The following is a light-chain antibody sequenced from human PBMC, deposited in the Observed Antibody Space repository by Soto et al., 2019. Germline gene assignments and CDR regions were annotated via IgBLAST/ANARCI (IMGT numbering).Light chain of an antibody. CDR3: QQRRNWPYT. J-gene: IGKJ2*01. CDR1: QDVNSY. V-gene: IGKV3-11*01. Sequence: EVLLTQSPGILSLSPGERATLSCRASQDVNSYLAWYRQKPGQAPSLLIYDASNRATGIPARFSGSGSGTDFTLTISSLEPEDFAVYYCQQRRNWPYTFGQGTKLEIK. CDR2: DAS.